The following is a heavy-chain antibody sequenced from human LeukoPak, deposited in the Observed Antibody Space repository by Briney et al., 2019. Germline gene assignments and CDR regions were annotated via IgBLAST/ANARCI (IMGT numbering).Heavy chain of an antibody. D-gene: IGHD2-15*01. J-gene: IGHJ4*02. CDR3: AKGRRYCSGGSCYYFDY. CDR1: GFAFSSYG. V-gene: IGHV3-30*18. CDR2: ISYDGSNK. Sequence: PGGSLRLSCAASGFAFSSYGMHWVRQAPGKGLEWVAVISYDGSNKYYADSVKGRFTISRDNSRNTVYLQMNSLRAGDTAVYYCAKGRRYCSGGSCYYFDYWGQGTLVTVSS.